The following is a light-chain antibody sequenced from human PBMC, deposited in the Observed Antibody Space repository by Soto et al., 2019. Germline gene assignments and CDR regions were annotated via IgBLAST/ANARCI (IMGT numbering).Light chain of an antibody. V-gene: IGKV3-20*01. J-gene: IGKJ1*01. Sequence: EIVLTQSPGTLSLSPGERATLSCRASQSVSSSHLAWYQQKPGRAPRLLIYGASNRATGIPDRFSGSGSGTDFTLTISGLEPEDFAVYYCQHFGNSLWTFGQGTKVDIK. CDR2: GAS. CDR1: QSVSSSH. CDR3: QHFGNSLWT.